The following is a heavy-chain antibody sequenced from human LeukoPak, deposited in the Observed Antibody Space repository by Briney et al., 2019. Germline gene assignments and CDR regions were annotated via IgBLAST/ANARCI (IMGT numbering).Heavy chain of an antibody. V-gene: IGHV4-39*01. CDR3: ARRGSRQGSAVVTPAFDY. D-gene: IGHD4-23*01. CDR1: GGSISSSSYY. J-gene: IGHJ4*02. CDR2: FYYSGST. Sequence: SETLSLTCTVSGGSISSSSYYWGWIRQPPGKGLEWLGGFYYSGSTYYNPSLKSRVTVSADTSNNQFSLKLSSVTAADTAVYYCARRGSRQGSAVVTPAFDYWGQGTLVTVAS.